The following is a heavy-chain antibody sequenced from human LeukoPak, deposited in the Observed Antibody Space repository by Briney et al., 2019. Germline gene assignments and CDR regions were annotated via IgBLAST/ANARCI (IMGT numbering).Heavy chain of an antibody. CDR1: GYTFTSYD. CDR3: ASEGSNYYYYGMDV. Sequence: AASVKVSCKASGYTFTSYDIHWVRQATGQGLEWMGWMNPNSGNTGYAQKFQGRVTMTRNTSISTAYMELSSLRSEDTAVYYCASEGSNYYYYGMDVWGQGTTVTVSS. V-gene: IGHV1-8*01. CDR2: MNPNSGNT. J-gene: IGHJ6*02. D-gene: IGHD3-10*01.